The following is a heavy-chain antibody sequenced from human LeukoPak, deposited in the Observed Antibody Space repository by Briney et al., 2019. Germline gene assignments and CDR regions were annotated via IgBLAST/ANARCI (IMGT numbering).Heavy chain of an antibody. V-gene: IGHV1-24*01. D-gene: IGHD3-3*01. Sequence: ASVKVSCKVSGDSLTDLNIQWERQAPGKGLECLGGFDPEQAKTIYAQNFQGRVTMTEDASTDTASMELHSLKSEDTAVYYCATRGGDFWSGFEKWGQGTLIIVSS. CDR3: ATRGGDFWSGFEK. J-gene: IGHJ4*02. CDR2: FDPEQAKT. CDR1: GDSLTDLN.